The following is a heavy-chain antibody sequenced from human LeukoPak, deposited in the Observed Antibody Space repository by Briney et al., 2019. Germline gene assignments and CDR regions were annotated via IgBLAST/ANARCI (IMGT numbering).Heavy chain of an antibody. Sequence: SETLSLTCTVSGGSISSSPYYWGWIRQPPGKGLEWIGSIYYSGTTHYNPSLESRVTISVDTSKNQFSLKLSSVTAADTAVYYCARGSYYYMDVWGKGTTVTVSS. CDR2: IYYSGTT. CDR3: ARGSYYYMDV. V-gene: IGHV4-39*07. CDR1: GGSISSSPYY. J-gene: IGHJ6*03.